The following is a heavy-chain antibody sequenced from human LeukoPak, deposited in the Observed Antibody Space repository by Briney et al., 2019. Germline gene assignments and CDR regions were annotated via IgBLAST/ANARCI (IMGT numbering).Heavy chain of an antibody. V-gene: IGHV3-7*05. J-gene: IGHJ4*02. CDR1: GFTFSSFA. CDR3: ARYGGYPLFDY. CDR2: INQNGSEK. D-gene: IGHD4-23*01. Sequence: PGGSLRLSCAASGFTFSSFAMSWVRQAPGKGLEWVAKINQNGSEKFYVDSVKGRFTISRDNAKNSLYLQMNSLRAEDTAVYYCARYGGYPLFDYWGQGTLVTVSS.